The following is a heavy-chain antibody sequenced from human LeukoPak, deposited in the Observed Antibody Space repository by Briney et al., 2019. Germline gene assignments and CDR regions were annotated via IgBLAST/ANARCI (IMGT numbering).Heavy chain of an antibody. CDR1: GFTFSDSG. V-gene: IGHV3-23*01. J-gene: IGHJ4*02. Sequence: GGSLRLSCAASGFTFSDSGMSWVRQAPGMGLEWVSGISGSGFTTYYADSVKGRFTISRDNSKNTLYLQMNSLRAEDTAIYYCTKIISASGTDYWGQGTLVTVSS. D-gene: IGHD6-13*01. CDR3: TKIISASGTDY. CDR2: ISGSGFTT.